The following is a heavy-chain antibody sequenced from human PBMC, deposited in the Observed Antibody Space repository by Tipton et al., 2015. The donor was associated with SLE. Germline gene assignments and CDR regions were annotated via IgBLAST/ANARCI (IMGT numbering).Heavy chain of an antibody. V-gene: IGHV4-30-4*08. CDR3: AREVHYYDSSGYPDY. CDR2: IYYSGST. Sequence: TLSLTCTVSGGSVSSYYWSWIRQPPGKGLEWIGYIYYSGSTYYNPSLESRVTISVDTSKNQFSLKLSSMTAADTAVYYCAREVHYYDSSGYPDYWGQGTLVTVSS. CDR1: GGSVSSYY. J-gene: IGHJ4*02. D-gene: IGHD3-22*01.